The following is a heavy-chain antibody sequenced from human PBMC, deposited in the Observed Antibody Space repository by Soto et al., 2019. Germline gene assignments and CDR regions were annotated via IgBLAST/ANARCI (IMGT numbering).Heavy chain of an antibody. J-gene: IGHJ4*02. CDR1: CGSISSDY. CDR3: ARQRRDFYY. V-gene: IGHV4-59*08. CDR2: IFSSGST. Sequence: SETLSVTCTVSCGSISSDYWSWIRQPPGKGLEWIGYIFSSGSTNYNPSLKSRVTISVDTSKNQFSLNLSSVTAADTAVYYCARQRRDFYYWGQGSLVTVSS.